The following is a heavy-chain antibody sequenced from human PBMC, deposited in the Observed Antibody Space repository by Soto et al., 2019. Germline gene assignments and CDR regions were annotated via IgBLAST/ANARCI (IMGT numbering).Heavy chain of an antibody. CDR3: AFASYFFTTNCYAPNAFDI. CDR2: IYYSGST. J-gene: IGHJ3*02. CDR1: GGSISKYY. Sequence: PSETLSLTCTVSGGSISKYYWSWIRQSPGKGLEWIGYIYYSGSTKYNPSLKSRVTISVDTSKNQFSLKLSSVTAADTAVYYCAFASYFFTTNCYAPNAFDIWGQGTMVTVSS. D-gene: IGHD2-2*01. V-gene: IGHV4-59*01.